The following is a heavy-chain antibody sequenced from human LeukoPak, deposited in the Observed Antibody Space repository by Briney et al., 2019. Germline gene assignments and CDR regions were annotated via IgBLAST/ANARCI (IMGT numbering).Heavy chain of an antibody. D-gene: IGHD3-22*01. CDR1: GYAFSSSS. CDR2: IWYDGSNK. CDR3: ARDEGAYYYDSSGSLAFDI. J-gene: IGHJ3*02. V-gene: IGHV3-33*08. Sequence: GGSLRLSCAASGYAFSSSSMNWVRQAPGKGLEWVAVIWYDGSNKYYADSVKGRFTISRDNSKNTLYLQMNSLRAEDTAVYYCARDEGAYYYDSSGSLAFDIWGQGTMVTVSS.